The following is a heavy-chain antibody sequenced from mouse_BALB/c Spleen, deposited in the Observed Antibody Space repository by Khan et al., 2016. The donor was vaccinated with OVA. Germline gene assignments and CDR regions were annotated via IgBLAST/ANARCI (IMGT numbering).Heavy chain of an antibody. D-gene: IGHD2-14*01. Sequence: QVQLQQSGPELKKPGETVRISCKASGYTFTNAGMQWVQKMPGKGLKWIGWINTHSGVPKYAEDFKGRFAFSLETSASTVYLQITNLKNEDTATYFCARGGAAYYRNDGGAMDYWGQGTSVTGSS. V-gene: IGHV9-4*02. CDR2: INTHSGVP. CDR1: GYTFTNAG. J-gene: IGHJ4*01. CDR3: ARGGAAYYRNDGGAMDY.